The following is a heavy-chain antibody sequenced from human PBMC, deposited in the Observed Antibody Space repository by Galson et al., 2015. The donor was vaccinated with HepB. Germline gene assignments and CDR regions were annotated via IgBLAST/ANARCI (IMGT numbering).Heavy chain of an antibody. CDR3: ARADYSSGWLPDY. CDR1: GGSISSGDYY. J-gene: IGHJ4*02. Sequence: TLSLTCTVSGGSISSGDYYWSWIRQPPGKGLEWIGYNYYSGSTYYNPSLKSRATISVDTSKNQFSLKLSSVTAADTAVYYCARADYSSGWLPDYWGQGTLVTVSS. V-gene: IGHV4-30-4*01. D-gene: IGHD6-19*01. CDR2: NYYSGST.